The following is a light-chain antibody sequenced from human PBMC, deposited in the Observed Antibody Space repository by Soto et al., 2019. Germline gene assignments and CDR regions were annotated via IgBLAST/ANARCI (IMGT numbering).Light chain of an antibody. CDR2: DAF. Sequence: EIVLTQSPATLSLSPGERATLSCRASLSVSRYLAWYQQKPGQAPRDLKYDAFNRATGIPARFSGSGSGRDFTLTISSLEPEDFAVYYCQQRSNWPLTFGGGTKVEIK. J-gene: IGKJ4*01. V-gene: IGKV3-11*02. CDR3: QQRSNWPLT. CDR1: LSVSRY.